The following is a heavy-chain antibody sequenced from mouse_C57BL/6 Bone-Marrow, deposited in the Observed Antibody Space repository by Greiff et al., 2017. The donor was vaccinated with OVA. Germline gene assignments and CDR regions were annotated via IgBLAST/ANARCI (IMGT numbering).Heavy chain of an antibody. D-gene: IGHD1-1*01. Sequence: QVQLQQPGAELVKPGASVKLSCKASGYTFTSYWMHWVKQRPGQGLEWIGMIHPNSGSTNYNEKFKSKATLTVDKSSSTAYMQLSSLTSEDSAVYYCARPFICTVVAPYAMDYWGQGTSVTVSS. J-gene: IGHJ4*01. V-gene: IGHV1-64*01. CDR2: IHPNSGST. CDR3: ARPFICTVVAPYAMDY. CDR1: GYTFTSYW.